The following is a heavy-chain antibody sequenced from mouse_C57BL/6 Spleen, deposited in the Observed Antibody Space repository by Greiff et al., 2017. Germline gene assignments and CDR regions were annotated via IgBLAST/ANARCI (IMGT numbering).Heavy chain of an antibody. V-gene: IGHV5-4*01. J-gene: IGHJ2*01. CDR3: ARDNGGY. CDR2: ISDGGSYT. CDR1: GFTFSSYA. Sequence: EVQLVESGGGLVKPGGSLKLSCAASGFTFSSYAMSWVRQTPEKRLEWVATISDGGSYTYYPDNVKGRFTISRDNAMNNLYLQMSHLKSEDTAMYYCARDNGGYWGQGTTLTVSS.